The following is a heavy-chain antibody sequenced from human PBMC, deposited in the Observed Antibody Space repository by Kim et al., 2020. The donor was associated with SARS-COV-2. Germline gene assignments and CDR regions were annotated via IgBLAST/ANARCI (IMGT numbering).Heavy chain of an antibody. J-gene: IGHJ5*02. CDR2: INPNSGGT. CDR3: ARGTSITIFGVEYRGWFDP. CDR1: GYTFTGYY. Sequence: ASVKVSCKASGYTFTGYYMHWVRQAPGQGLEWMGRINPNSGGTNYAQKFQGRVTMTRDTSISTAYMELSRLRSDDTAVYYCARGTSITIFGVEYRGWFDPWGQGTLVTVSS. V-gene: IGHV1-2*06. D-gene: IGHD3-3*01.